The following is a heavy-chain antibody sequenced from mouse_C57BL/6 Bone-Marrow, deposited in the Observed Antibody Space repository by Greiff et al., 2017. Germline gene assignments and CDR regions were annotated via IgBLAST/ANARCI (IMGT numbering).Heavy chain of an antibody. CDR3: ARYYDYDLYAMDY. CDR2: IDPSDSYT. D-gene: IGHD2-4*01. V-gene: IGHV1-50*01. CDR1: GYTFTSYW. J-gene: IGHJ4*01. Sequence: VQLQQSGAELVKPGASVKLSCKASGYTFTSYWMQWVKQRPGQGLEWIGEIDPSDSYTNYNQKFKGKATLTVDTSSSTAYMQLSSLTSEDSAVYYCARYYDYDLYAMDYWGQGTSVTVSS.